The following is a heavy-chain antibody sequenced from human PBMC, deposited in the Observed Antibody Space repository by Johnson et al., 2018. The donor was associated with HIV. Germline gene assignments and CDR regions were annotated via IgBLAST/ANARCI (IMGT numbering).Heavy chain of an antibody. CDR1: GFTFSTYG. CDR2: IWYDGSNK. D-gene: IGHD1-26*01. Sequence: QVQLVESGGGVVQPGRSLRLSCAASGFTFSTYGMHWVRQAPGKGLEWLAVIWYDGSNKYYADSVKGRFTISRDNSKFTRYLQMNSLRAEDTAVYYCARDSEWELGQEGAFDIWGQGTTVTVSS. J-gene: IGHJ3*02. V-gene: IGHV3-33*01. CDR3: ARDSEWELGQEGAFDI.